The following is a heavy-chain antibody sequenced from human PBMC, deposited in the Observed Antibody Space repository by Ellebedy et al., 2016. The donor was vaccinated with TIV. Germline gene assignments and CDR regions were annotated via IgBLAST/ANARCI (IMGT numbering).Heavy chain of an antibody. CDR1: GGSISSYY. CDR3: ARGPLRYFDWVYYYHGMDV. V-gene: IGHV4-59*08. CDR2: IYDSGST. J-gene: IGHJ6*02. D-gene: IGHD3-9*01. Sequence: MPSETLSLTCTVSGGSISSYYWSWIRQPPGKGLEWIGHIYDSGSTNYNSSLRSRVTISVDTSKDQFSLRLSSVTAADTAVYYCARGPLRYFDWVYYYHGMDVWGQGTTVTVSS.